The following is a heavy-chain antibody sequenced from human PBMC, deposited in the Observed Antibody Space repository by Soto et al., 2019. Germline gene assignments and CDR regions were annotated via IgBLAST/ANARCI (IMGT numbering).Heavy chain of an antibody. CDR1: GFIVSSTY. CDR2: IHSGGQT. Sequence: PGGSLRLSCAASGFIVSSTYMSWVRQAPGKGLQWVSVIHSGGQTNFADSVKGRFTISRDNSKNAVYLQMNSLRAEDTAIYYCARERPSYKGNAFDIWGPGTRVTVSS. V-gene: IGHV3-53*01. CDR3: ARERPSYKGNAFDI. D-gene: IGHD1-1*01. J-gene: IGHJ3*02.